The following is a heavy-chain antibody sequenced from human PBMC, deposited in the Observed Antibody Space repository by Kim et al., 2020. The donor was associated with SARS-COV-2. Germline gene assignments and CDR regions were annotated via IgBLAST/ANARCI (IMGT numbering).Heavy chain of an antibody. CDR1: GFTFSSYS. J-gene: IGHJ6*02. CDR2: ISSSSSTI. Sequence: GGSLRLSCAASGFTFSSYSMNWVRQAPGKGLEWVSYISSSSSTIYYADSVKGRFTISRDNAKNSLYLQMNSLRDEDTAVYYCARDGPYGDYVLYYYYGMDVWGQGTTVTVSS. D-gene: IGHD4-17*01. CDR3: ARDGPYGDYVLYYYYGMDV. V-gene: IGHV3-48*02.